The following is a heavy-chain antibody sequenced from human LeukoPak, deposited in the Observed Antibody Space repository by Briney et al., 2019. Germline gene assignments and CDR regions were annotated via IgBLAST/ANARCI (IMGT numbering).Heavy chain of an antibody. D-gene: IGHD3-22*01. CDR1: GFTFSNYA. J-gene: IGHJ4*02. CDR2: ISGSGGST. V-gene: IGHV3-23*01. Sequence: PGGSLRLSCAASGFTFSNYAMSWVRQAPGKGLEWVSTISGSGGSTYYADSVKGRCTISRDNSKNTLYLQMNSLRAEDTAVYYCARGRYYDSSGYYYYFDYWGQGTLVTVSS. CDR3: ARGRYYDSSGYYYYFDY.